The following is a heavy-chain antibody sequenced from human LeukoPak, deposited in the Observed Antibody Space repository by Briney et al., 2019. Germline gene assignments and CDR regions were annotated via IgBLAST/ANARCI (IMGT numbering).Heavy chain of an antibody. CDR2: INPNSGGT. J-gene: IGHJ4*02. D-gene: IGHD3-16*01. V-gene: IGHV1-2*02. Sequence: ASVKVSCKASGYTFTGYYMHWVRQAPGQGLEWMGWINPNSGGTNYAQKFQGRVTMTRDTSISTAYMELSRLRSDDTAVYYCARELFLDDYVWGSYIHWGQGTLVTVSS. CDR1: GYTFTGYY. CDR3: ARELFLDDYVWGSYIH.